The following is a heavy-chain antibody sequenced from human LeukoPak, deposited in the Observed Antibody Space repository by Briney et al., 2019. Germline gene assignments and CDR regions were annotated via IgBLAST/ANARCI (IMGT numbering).Heavy chain of an antibody. V-gene: IGHV1-8*03. CDR3: ARVARGLQWYPDFDY. Sequence: ASVKVSCKASGYTFTSYDINWVRQATGQGLEWMGWMNPNSGNTGYAQKFQGRVTITRNTSISTAYMELSSLRSEDTAVYYCARVARGLQWYPDFDYWGQGTLVTVSS. CDR2: MNPNSGNT. D-gene: IGHD4-23*01. J-gene: IGHJ4*02. CDR1: GYTFTSYD.